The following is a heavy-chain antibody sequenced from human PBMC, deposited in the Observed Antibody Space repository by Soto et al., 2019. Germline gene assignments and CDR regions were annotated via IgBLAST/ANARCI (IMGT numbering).Heavy chain of an antibody. CDR1: GYTFTSYA. J-gene: IGHJ6*02. CDR2: INAGNGNT. Sequence: QVQLVQSGAEVKKPGASVKISCKASGYTFTSYALHWVRQAPGQRLEGMGWINAGNGNTKYSKKFQGRVTITRDTSASTAYMELSSLRSEDTAVYYCARDSGGMDVWGQGTTVTVSS. CDR3: ARDSGGMDV. V-gene: IGHV1-3*01.